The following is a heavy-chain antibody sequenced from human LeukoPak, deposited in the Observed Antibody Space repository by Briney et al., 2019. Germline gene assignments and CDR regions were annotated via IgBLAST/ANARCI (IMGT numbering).Heavy chain of an antibody. D-gene: IGHD2-15*01. J-gene: IGHJ3*02. CDR1: GYSLSRGYY. V-gene: IGHV4-38-2*01. Sequence: SETLSLTCAVSGYSLSRGYYWGWSRPPPGKGVEWIGNIYHSGSTYYKPSLKSRVTISIDKSKNQFSLKPSSVTAADTAVYYCSRRWGGYCSIGSCSGAFDIWGQGTTITVSS. CDR3: SRRWGGYCSIGSCSGAFDI. CDR2: IYHSGST.